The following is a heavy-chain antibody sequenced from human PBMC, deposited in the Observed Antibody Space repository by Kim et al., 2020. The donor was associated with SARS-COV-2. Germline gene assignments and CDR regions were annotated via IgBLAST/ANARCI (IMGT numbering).Heavy chain of an antibody. Sequence: SETLSLTCTVSGGSISSYYWSWIRQPPGKGLEWIWYIYYSGSTNYNPSLKSRVTISVDTSKNQFSLKLSSVTAADTAVYYCARDRGLRYFGWFDPWGQGT. CDR2: IYYSGST. V-gene: IGHV4-59*01. J-gene: IGHJ5*02. CDR1: GGSISSYY. D-gene: IGHD3-9*01. CDR3: ARDRGLRYFGWFDP.